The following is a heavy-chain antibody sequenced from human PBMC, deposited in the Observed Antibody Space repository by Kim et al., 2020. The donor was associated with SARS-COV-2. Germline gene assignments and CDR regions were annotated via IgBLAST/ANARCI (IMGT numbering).Heavy chain of an antibody. Sequence: GGSLRLSCAASGFNFVSYAMSWVRQAPGKGLEWVSAIRAGGDRTFYADAVKGRFTVSRDNSKNTLYLQMNTLRADDTAVYYCAREEGVGEIDFDYWGRGTQVTVSP. CDR1: GFNFVSYA. CDR2: IRAGGDRT. D-gene: IGHD3-16*01. CDR3: AREEGVGEIDFDY. V-gene: IGHV3-23*01. J-gene: IGHJ4*02.